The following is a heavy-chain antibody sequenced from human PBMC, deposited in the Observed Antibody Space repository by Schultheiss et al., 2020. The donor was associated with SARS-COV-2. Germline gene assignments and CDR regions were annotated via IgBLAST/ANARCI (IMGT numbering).Heavy chain of an antibody. V-gene: IGHV3-23*01. Sequence: GGSLRLSCTASGFTFGDYAMSWFRQAPGKGLEWVSTVSGSGDSRYYADSVKGQFTISRDYSKNTLYLQMDSLRAEDTAVYYCARKLYGDYTPDAFDIWGQGTMVTVSS. CDR2: VSGSGDSR. CDR1: GFTFGDYA. D-gene: IGHD4-17*01. CDR3: ARKLYGDYTPDAFDI. J-gene: IGHJ3*02.